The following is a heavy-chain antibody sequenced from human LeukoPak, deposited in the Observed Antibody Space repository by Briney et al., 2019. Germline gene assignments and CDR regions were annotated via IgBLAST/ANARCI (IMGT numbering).Heavy chain of an antibody. CDR1: GFTFSSYS. J-gene: IGHJ4*02. Sequence: PVGSLRLSCAASGFTFSSYSMNWVRQAPGKGLEWVSYISSSSSTIYYADSVKGRFTISRDNAKNSLYLQMNSLRAEDTAVYYCASRGSNDYWGQGTLVTVSS. CDR2: ISSSSSTI. CDR3: ASRGSNDY. V-gene: IGHV3-48*01.